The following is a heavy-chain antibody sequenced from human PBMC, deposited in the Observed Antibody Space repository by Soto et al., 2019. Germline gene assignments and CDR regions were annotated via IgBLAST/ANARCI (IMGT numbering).Heavy chain of an antibody. Sequence: SETLSLTCTVSGGSISSGGYYWSWIRQHPGKGLEWIGYIYYSGSTYYNPSLKSRVTISVDTSKNQFSLKLSSVTAADTAVYYCARCGAYYDSSGYYPFDYWGQGTLVTVSS. CDR1: GGSISSGGYY. V-gene: IGHV4-31*03. D-gene: IGHD3-22*01. J-gene: IGHJ4*02. CDR3: ARCGAYYDSSGYYPFDY. CDR2: IYYSGST.